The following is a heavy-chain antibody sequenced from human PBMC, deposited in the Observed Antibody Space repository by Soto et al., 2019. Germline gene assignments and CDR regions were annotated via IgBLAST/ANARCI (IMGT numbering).Heavy chain of an antibody. CDR3: ATTYDSSGYYRTGYFDY. V-gene: IGHV3-30*03. CDR2: ISYDGSNK. CDR1: GFTFSSYG. D-gene: IGHD3-22*01. J-gene: IGHJ4*02. Sequence: QVQLVESGGGVVQPGRSLRLSCAASGFTFSSYGMHWVRQAPGKGLEWVAVISYDGSNKYYADSVKGRFTISRDNSKNTLYLQMNSLRAEDTAVYYCATTYDSSGYYRTGYFDYWGQGTLVTVSS.